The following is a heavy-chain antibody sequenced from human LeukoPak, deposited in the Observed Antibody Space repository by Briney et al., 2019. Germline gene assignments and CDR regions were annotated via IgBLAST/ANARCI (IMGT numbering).Heavy chain of an antibody. J-gene: IGHJ4*02. V-gene: IGHV1-18*01. Sequence: GASVKVSCKASGYTFTSYGISWVRQAPGQGLEWMGWISVYNDNTNYAQKLQGRVTMTTDTSTSTAYMELRSLRSDDTAVYYCARDGLWGGHYYDSSGYYVGDYWGQGTLVTVSS. D-gene: IGHD3-22*01. CDR2: ISVYNDNT. CDR1: GYTFTSYG. CDR3: ARDGLWGGHYYDSSGYYVGDY.